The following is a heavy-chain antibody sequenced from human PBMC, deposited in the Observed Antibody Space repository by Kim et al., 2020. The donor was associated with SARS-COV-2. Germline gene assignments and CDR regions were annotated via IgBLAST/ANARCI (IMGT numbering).Heavy chain of an antibody. D-gene: IGHD3-3*01. V-gene: IGHV3-23*03. Sequence: GGSLRLSCAASGFTFSSFAMSWVRQAPGKGLEWVSVVYSGGSSTYYADSVKGRFTISRDNSKNTLYLQMNSLRAEDTAVYYCAKDRGYYDFWSGFPNYGMDVWGQGTTVTVSS. CDR1: GFTFSSFA. CDR2: VYSGGSST. CDR3: AKDRGYYDFWSGFPNYGMDV. J-gene: IGHJ6*02.